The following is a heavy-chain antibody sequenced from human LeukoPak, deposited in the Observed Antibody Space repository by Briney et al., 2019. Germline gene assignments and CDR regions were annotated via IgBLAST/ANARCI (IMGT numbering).Heavy chain of an antibody. Sequence: GGSLRLSCAASGFTFSSYWMSWVRQAPGKGLEWVANIKHDGSEKYYVDSVKGRFTIARDNAKHSLYLQMNSLRAEDTAVYYCARDLWGSSTSCYESDAFDIWGQGTMVTVSS. V-gene: IGHV3-7*04. J-gene: IGHJ3*02. CDR3: ARDLWGSSTSCYESDAFDI. CDR1: GFTFSSYW. D-gene: IGHD2-2*01. CDR2: IKHDGSEK.